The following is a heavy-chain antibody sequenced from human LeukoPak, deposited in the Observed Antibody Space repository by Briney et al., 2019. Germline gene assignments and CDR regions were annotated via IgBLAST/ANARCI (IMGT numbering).Heavy chain of an antibody. CDR1: GGSISSYY. D-gene: IGHD3-22*01. J-gene: IGHJ3*02. CDR3: ARSYYYDSSGYSFFAFDI. V-gene: IGHV4-4*07. Sequence: SETLSLTCTVSGGSISSYYWSWIRQPAGKGLEWIGRIYTSGSTNYNPSLKSRVTMSVDTSKNQFSLKLSSVTAADTAVYYCARSYYYDSSGYSFFAFDIWGQGTMVTVSS. CDR2: IYTSGST.